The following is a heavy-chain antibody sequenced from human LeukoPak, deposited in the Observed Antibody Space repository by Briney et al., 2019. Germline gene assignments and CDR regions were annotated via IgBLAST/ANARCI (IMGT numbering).Heavy chain of an antibody. J-gene: IGHJ6*02. V-gene: IGHV3-15*01. CDR3: TTDHVGWALEWFLYSPGYYGMDV. CDR1: GFTFRNAW. Sequence: KTGGSLRLSCAASGFTFRNAWMSGVRQAPGKGGEGVGRIKSKKDGCTTNYAAPVKGSFTISRDDSNNTLYLQMNSLKTEDTAVYYCTTDHVGWALEWFLYSPGYYGMDVWGQGTTVTVSS. CDR2: IKSKKDGCTT. D-gene: IGHD3-3*01.